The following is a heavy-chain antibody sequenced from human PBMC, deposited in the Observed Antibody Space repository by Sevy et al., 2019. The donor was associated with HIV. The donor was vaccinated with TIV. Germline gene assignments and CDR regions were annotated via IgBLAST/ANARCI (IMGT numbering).Heavy chain of an antibody. D-gene: IGHD2-15*01. Sequence: SETLSLTCAVYGGSFSGYYWSWIRQPPGKGLEWIGEINHSGSTNYNPSLTSRVTISVDTSKNQFSLKLSSVTAADPAVYYCARGRMLGMAHFDYWGQGTLVPVSS. CDR2: INHSGST. V-gene: IGHV4-34*01. J-gene: IGHJ4*02. CDR1: GGSFSGYY. CDR3: ARGRMLGMAHFDY.